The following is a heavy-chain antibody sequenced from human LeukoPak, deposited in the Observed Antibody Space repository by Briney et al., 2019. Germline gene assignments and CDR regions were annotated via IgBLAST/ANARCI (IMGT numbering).Heavy chain of an antibody. CDR3: ARQIGYSGYDASVDY. CDR2: IYPGDSDT. J-gene: IGHJ4*02. CDR1: GYSFTSYW. Sequence: GEPLKISCKGSGYSFTSYWIGWVRQMPGKGLEWMGIIYPGDSDTRYSPSFQGQVTISADKSISTAYLQWSSLKTSDTAMYYCARQIGYSGYDASVDYWGQGTLVTVSS. V-gene: IGHV5-51*01. D-gene: IGHD5-12*01.